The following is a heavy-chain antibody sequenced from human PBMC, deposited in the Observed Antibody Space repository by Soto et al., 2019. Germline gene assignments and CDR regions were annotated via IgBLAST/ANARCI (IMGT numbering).Heavy chain of an antibody. J-gene: IGHJ4*02. Sequence: GGSLRLSCAASGFTFSSYGMHWVRQAPGKGLEWVAVIWYDGSNKYYADSVKGRFTISRDNSKNTLYLQMNSLRAEDTAVYYCARESGDGYKKGDFDYWGQGTLVTVSS. CDR1: GFTFSSYG. CDR3: ARESGDGYKKGDFDY. CDR2: IWYDGSNK. D-gene: IGHD5-12*01. V-gene: IGHV3-33*01.